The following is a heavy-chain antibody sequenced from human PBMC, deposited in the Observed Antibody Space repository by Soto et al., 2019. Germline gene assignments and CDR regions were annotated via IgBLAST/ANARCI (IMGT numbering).Heavy chain of an antibody. CDR3: VRARGAVAGMTYLDS. Sequence: EVQLVESGGGLVKPGGALGPSCSAPGFNFNSLSHNLVPQASGKGLEWGLAISSSSTYIYFADLLKGRFTISRDNAKNSLYLQMNSLRAEDTAVYYCVRARGAVAGMTYLDSWGQGTLVTVSS. D-gene: IGHD6-19*01. CDR1: GFNFNSLS. J-gene: IGHJ4*02. CDR2: ISSSSTYI. V-gene: IGHV3-21*02.